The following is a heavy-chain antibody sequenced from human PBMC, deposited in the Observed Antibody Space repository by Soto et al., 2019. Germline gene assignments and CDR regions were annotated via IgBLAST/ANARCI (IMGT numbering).Heavy chain of an antibody. Sequence: ASVKVSCKASGYTFTSYGISWVRQAPGQGLEWMGWISAYNGNTNYAQKLQGRVTMTTDTSTSTAYMELRSLRSDDTAVYYCARDLRRRSHGDYNGMDVWGQGTTVTVSS. J-gene: IGHJ6*02. D-gene: IGHD4-17*01. CDR1: GYTFTSYG. CDR3: ARDLRRRSHGDYNGMDV. CDR2: ISAYNGNT. V-gene: IGHV1-18*01.